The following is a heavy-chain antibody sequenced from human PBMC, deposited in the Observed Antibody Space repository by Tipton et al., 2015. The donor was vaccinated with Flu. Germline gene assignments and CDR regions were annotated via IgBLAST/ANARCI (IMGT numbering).Heavy chain of an antibody. CDR3: ARGMTYYYDSSGYLALDY. J-gene: IGHJ4*02. D-gene: IGHD3-22*01. Sequence: TLSLTCTVSGGSMSSFYWSWIRQPAGKGLEWVGRMYSSGSTIYNPSLKSRVTISVDTSKNQFSLKLSSVTAADTAVYYCARGMTYYYDSSGYLALDYWGQGTLVTVSS. CDR1: GGSMSSFY. V-gene: IGHV4-4*07. CDR2: MYSSGST.